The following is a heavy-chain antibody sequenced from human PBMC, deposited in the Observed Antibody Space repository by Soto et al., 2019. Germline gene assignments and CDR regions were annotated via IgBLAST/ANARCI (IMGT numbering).Heavy chain of an antibody. J-gene: IGHJ4*02. D-gene: IGHD3-10*01. CDR1: GFTFSSYG. CDR2: ISYDGSNK. V-gene: IGHV3-30*18. Sequence: QVQLVESGGGVVQPGRSLRLSCAASGFTFSSYGMHWVRQAPGKGLEWVAVISYDGSNKYYADSVKGRFTISRDNSKNTLYLQMNSLRAEDTAVYYCAKEGGWYGSGKAVPYYFDYWGQGTLVTVSS. CDR3: AKEGGWYGSGKAVPYYFDY.